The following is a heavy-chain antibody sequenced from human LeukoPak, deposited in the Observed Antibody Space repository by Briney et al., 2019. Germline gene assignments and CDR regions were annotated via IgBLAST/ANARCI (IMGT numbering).Heavy chain of an antibody. J-gene: IGHJ3*02. Sequence: GGSLRLSCAASGFTFSSYAMSWVRQAPGKGLEWVSAISGSGGSTYYADSVKGRFTISRDNSKNTLYLQMNSLRAEDTALYYCAKDSRWGIAAAGDDAFDIWGQGTMVTVSS. V-gene: IGHV3-23*01. D-gene: IGHD6-13*01. CDR1: GFTFSSYA. CDR3: AKDSRWGIAAAGDDAFDI. CDR2: ISGSGGST.